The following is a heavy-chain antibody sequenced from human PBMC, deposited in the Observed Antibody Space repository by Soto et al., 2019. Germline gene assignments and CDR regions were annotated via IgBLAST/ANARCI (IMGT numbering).Heavy chain of an antibody. Sequence: PGESLKISCKDSGDSFSTSWIGWVRQMPGKGLEWMGIIFPGDSDTRYSPSFQGQVTISADKSINTAYLQWSSLKASDTAMYYCVRPGSVDYWGQGTLVTVSS. CDR3: VRPGSVDY. CDR2: IFPGDSDT. D-gene: IGHD6-25*01. CDR1: GDSFSTSW. V-gene: IGHV5-51*01. J-gene: IGHJ4*02.